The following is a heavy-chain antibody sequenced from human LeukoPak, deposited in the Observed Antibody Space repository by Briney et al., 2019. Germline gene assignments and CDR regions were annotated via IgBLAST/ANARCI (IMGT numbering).Heavy chain of an antibody. CDR3: ARGVRAADGADY. D-gene: IGHD6-13*01. CDR1: GFTFSSYG. Sequence: GGSLRLSCAASGFTFSSYGMHWVRQAPGKGLEWVAVIWYDGSNNYYADSVKGRFTISRDNSKNTLYLQMNSLRAEDTAVYYCARGVRAADGADYWGQGTLVTVSS. CDR2: IWYDGSNN. J-gene: IGHJ4*02. V-gene: IGHV3-33*01.